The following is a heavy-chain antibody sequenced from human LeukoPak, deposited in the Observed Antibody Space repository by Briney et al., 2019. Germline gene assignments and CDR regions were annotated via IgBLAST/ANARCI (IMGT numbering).Heavy chain of an antibody. CDR2: ST. CDR3: ARQQRGDIVVVPAAPTLFDY. Sequence: STYYHPSLKTRRTISGDTSKNKFYLKVSSVTAADTAVYYCARQQRGDIVVVPAAPTLFDYWGQGTLVTVSS. D-gene: IGHD2-2*01. V-gene: IGHV4-59*08. J-gene: IGHJ4*02.